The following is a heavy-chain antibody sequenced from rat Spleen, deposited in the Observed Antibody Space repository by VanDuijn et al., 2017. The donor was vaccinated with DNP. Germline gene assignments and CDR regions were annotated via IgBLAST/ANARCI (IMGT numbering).Heavy chain of an antibody. V-gene: IGHV5-22*01. CDR2: ISYEGSNT. CDR1: GFTFSDYN. D-gene: IGHD1-11*01. Sequence: EVQLVESGGGLVQPGRSLKLSCAASGFTFSDYNMAWVRQAPKKGLEWVASISYEGSNTYYPDSVKGRFTISRDNAENTVYLQMNSLRSEDTATYYCAKDKAEGIVTWGQGVMVTVSS. CDR3: AKDKAEGIVT. J-gene: IGHJ2*01.